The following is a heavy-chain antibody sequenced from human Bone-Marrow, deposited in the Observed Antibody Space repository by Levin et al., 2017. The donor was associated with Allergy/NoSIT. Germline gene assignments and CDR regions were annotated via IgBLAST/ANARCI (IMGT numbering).Heavy chain of an antibody. J-gene: IGHJ5*02. Sequence: TPGWSLRLSCAAAGFTFSDYCMNWIRQAPGKGLEWVAEIHSSGSPIYYARSVEGRFSISRDNARKSVSLQMHSLRAEDTATYYCARSLYMRPVDLWGQGAPVTVST. CDR1: GFTFSDYC. CDR3: ARSLYMRPVDL. D-gene: IGHD1-14*01. V-gene: IGHV3-11*01. CDR2: IHSSGSPI.